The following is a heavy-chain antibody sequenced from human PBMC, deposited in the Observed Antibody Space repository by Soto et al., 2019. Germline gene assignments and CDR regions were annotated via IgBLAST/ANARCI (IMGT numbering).Heavy chain of an antibody. Sequence: QVQLVQSGAEVKKPGASVKVSCKASGYTFTGYYMHWVRQAPGQGLEWMGWINPNNGGTNYAQKFQGRVTMTRDTSISTAYMELSRLRSDDTAVYYCARARIQLWLLDYWGQGTLVTVSS. D-gene: IGHD5-18*01. CDR3: ARARIQLWLLDY. V-gene: IGHV1-2*02. J-gene: IGHJ4*02. CDR1: GYTFTGYY. CDR2: INPNNGGT.